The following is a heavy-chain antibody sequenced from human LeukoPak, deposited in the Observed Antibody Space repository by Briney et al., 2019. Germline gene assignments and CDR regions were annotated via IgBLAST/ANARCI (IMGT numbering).Heavy chain of an antibody. CDR3: ARRLTGEGYYYYYMDV. V-gene: IGHV1-69*01. CDR1: GGTFSSYA. J-gene: IGHJ6*03. D-gene: IGHD3-10*01. CDR2: IIPIFGTA. Sequence: ASVKVSCKASGGTFSSYAISWVRQAPGQGLEWMGGIIPIFGTANYAQKFQGRVTITADESTSTAYMELSGLRSEDTAVYYCARRLTGEGYYYYYMDVWGKGTTVTVSS.